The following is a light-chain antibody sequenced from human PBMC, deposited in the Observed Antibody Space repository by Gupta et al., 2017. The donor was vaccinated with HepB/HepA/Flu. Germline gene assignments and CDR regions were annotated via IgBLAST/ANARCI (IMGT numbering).Light chain of an antibody. V-gene: IGLV2-14*03. Sequence: SALTQPASVSAPPGQSITISCTGTSSDVGGYNYVSWYQQHPGKAPKLMIFDVSNRPSGVSNRFSGSKSGNTASLTISGLQAEDEADYYCSSYTSSSTLVFGGGTKLTVL. CDR1: SSDVGGYNY. J-gene: IGLJ3*02. CDR3: SSYTSSSTLV. CDR2: DVS.